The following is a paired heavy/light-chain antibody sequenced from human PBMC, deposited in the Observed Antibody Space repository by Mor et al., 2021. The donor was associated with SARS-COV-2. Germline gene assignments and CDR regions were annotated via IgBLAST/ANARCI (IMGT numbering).Heavy chain of an antibody. V-gene: IGHV3-74*01. Sequence: EVQLVESGGGLVQPGGSLRLSCAASGFTLTNYWMHWVRQAPGKGLVWVSRINGDGSTITYADSVKGRFTISRDKAKNTLYLQMNSLKAEDTAVYYCARFMVVTAGDSWGQGTLVTVSS. CDR2: INGDGSTI. CDR1: GFTLTNYW. CDR3: ARFMVVTAGDS. D-gene: IGHD2-21*02. J-gene: IGHJ4*02.
Light chain of an antibody. Sequence: QSALTQPASVSGSPGQPITISCTGTSSDIGGYNYVAWYQQHPGKAPKLLIYDVSDRPSGVSNRFSGSKSGNTASLTISGLRAEDEADYYCTSYTSRSTYVFGTGTQVTVL. CDR1: SSDIGGYNY. CDR2: DVS. V-gene: IGLV2-14*03. CDR3: TSYTSRSTYV. J-gene: IGLJ1*01.